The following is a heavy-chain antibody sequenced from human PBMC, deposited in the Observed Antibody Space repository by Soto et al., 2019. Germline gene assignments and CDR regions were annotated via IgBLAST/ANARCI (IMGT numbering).Heavy chain of an antibody. V-gene: IGHV3-66*01. J-gene: IGHJ4*02. Sequence: EVQLVESGGGLVQPGGSLRLSCAASGFTVSTNYMSWVRQAPGKGLEWISVIYRGGGTDYADPVKGRFTITRDNSKNTLYLQMNSLRVEDTAMYYCARDSPSGYYVVDDWGQGTLVTVSS. CDR1: GFTVSTNY. CDR3: ARDSPSGYYVVDD. D-gene: IGHD5-12*01. CDR2: IYRGGGT.